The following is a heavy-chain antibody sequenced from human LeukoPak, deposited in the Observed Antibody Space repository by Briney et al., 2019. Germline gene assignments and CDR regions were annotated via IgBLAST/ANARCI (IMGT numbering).Heavy chain of an antibody. CDR1: GGSISSGSYS. CDR2: IYPRGST. Sequence: SETLSLTCAVTGGSISSGSYSWSCIRQPLGKGLECIGYIYPRGSTYYNPSLKSRVILSLDKSANQFSLNLSSVTAADTAVYYCARFSPRAMGNYLDLWGQGTLVTVSS. V-gene: IGHV4-30-2*01. J-gene: IGHJ4*02. CDR3: ARFSPRAMGNYLDL. D-gene: IGHD7-27*01.